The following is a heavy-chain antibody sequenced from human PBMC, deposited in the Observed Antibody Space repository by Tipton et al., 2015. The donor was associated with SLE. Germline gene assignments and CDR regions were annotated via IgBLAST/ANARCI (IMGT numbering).Heavy chain of an antibody. D-gene: IGHD3-16*01. CDR1: GFTFGNY. CDR2: MYGGGST. Sequence: SLRLSCAASGFTFGNYMSWVRQAPGKGLEWLSVMYGGGSTYYPDSVEGRFIISRDNSKNTLFLQMNSLRPEDTAIYYCARDSSRGGGTFDYWGQGTLVTVSS. CDR3: ARDSSRGGGTFDY. V-gene: IGHV3-66*02. J-gene: IGHJ4*02.